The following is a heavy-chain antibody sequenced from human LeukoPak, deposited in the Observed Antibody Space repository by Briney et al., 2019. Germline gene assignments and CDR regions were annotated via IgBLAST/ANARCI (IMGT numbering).Heavy chain of an antibody. J-gene: IGHJ4*02. CDR1: GGSIRSYY. CDR2: IYTTGGT. Sequence: SETLSLTCTVSGGSIRSYYWSWIRQPAGXGLEWIGRIYTTGGTNYNPSLKSRVTMSEDTSKKQFSLKLTSVTAADTAVYFCARGPHDSSTYRYFDYWGQGTLVTVSS. D-gene: IGHD3-22*01. V-gene: IGHV4-4*07. CDR3: ARGPHDSSTYRYFDY.